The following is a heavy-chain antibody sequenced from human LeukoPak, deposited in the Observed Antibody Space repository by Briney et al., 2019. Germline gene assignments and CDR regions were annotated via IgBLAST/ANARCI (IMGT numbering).Heavy chain of an antibody. CDR3: AGTNEWGNYAFDI. J-gene: IGHJ3*02. V-gene: IGHV5-51*01. Sequence: GESLKIPCKGSGYSFTSYWIGWVRQMLGKGLEWMGIIYPGDSDTRYSPSFQGQVTISADKSISTAYLQWSSLKASDTAMYYCAGTNEWGNYAFDIWGQGTMVTVSS. CDR2: IYPGDSDT. D-gene: IGHD3-16*01. CDR1: GYSFTSYW.